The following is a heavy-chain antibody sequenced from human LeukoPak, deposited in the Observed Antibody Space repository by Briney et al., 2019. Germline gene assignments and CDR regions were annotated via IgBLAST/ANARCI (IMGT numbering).Heavy chain of an antibody. Sequence: GGSPRLSCAASGFTFSSYGMHWVRQAPGKGLEWVAVISYDGSNKYYADSVKGRFTISRDNSKNTLYLQMNSLRAEDTAVYYCALLSYYYYMDVWGKGTTVTVSS. J-gene: IGHJ6*03. CDR2: ISYDGSNK. V-gene: IGHV3-30*03. D-gene: IGHD2-15*01. CDR1: GFTFSSYG. CDR3: ALLSYYYYMDV.